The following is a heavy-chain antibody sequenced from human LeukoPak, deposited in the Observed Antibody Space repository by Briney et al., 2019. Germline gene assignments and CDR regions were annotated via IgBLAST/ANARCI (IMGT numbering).Heavy chain of an antibody. J-gene: IGHJ4*02. Sequence: SETLSLTCTVSGGSLSTYYWNWIRQTPEKGLEWIGYIYHSGSTNYNPSLKSRVSISVDMSKNQFSLNLNSVTAADTAVYYCARRAGAYSHPYDYWGQGTLVTVSS. CDR2: IYHSGST. D-gene: IGHD4/OR15-4a*01. V-gene: IGHV4-59*01. CDR3: ARRAGAYSHPYDY. CDR1: GGSLSTYY.